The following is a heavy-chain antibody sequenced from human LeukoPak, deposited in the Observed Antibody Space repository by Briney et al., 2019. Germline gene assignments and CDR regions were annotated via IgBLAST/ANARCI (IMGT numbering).Heavy chain of an antibody. CDR2: IYYSGST. D-gene: IGHD1-26*01. V-gene: IGHV4-39*07. J-gene: IGHJ3*02. CDR3: ARAKSVGANDAFDI. Sequence: PSETLSLTCTVSGGSISSSSYYWGWIRQPPGKGLEWIGSIYYSGSTNYNPSLKSRVTISVDTSKNQFSLKLSSVTAADTAVYYCARAKSVGANDAFDIWGQGTMVTVSS. CDR1: GGSISSSSYY.